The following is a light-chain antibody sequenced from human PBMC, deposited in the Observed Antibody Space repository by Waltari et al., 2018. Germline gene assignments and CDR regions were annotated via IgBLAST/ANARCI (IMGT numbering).Light chain of an antibody. V-gene: IGLV3-10*01. CDR1: ALPKKY. Sequence: SYELTQPPSVSVSPGQTPRLTCPGDALPKKYAYWYQQKSGRAPVQVIYEDVKRPSGIPERFSGSSSGTMVTLTISGAQVEDEADYYCYSTDSSGNVQVFGGGTKLTVL. CDR2: EDV. CDR3: YSTDSSGNVQV. J-gene: IGLJ2*01.